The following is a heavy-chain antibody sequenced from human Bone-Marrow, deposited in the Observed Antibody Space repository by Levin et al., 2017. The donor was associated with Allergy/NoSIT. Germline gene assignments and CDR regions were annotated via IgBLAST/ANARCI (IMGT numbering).Heavy chain of an antibody. V-gene: IGHV4-59*01. D-gene: IGHD2-15*01. CDR2: IYYSGNT. CDR1: GGSISSYH. Sequence: SETLSLTCIVSGGSISSYHWSWIRQPPGKGLEWIGYIYYSGNTNYNPSLQSRVTISVDASKNQFSLTLNSVTAADTAVYYCARDRVVASSGTYYYYGMAVWGQGTTVTVSS. CDR3: ARDRVVASSGTYYYYGMAV. J-gene: IGHJ6*02.